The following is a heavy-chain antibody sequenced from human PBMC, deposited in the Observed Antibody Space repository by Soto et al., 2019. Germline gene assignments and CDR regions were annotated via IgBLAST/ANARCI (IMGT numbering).Heavy chain of an antibody. J-gene: IGHJ6*03. CDR2: IWYDGSNK. Sequence: VQLVESGGGVVQPGRSLRLSCAASGFTFSSYGMHWVRQAPGKGLEWVAVIWYDGSNKYYADSVKGRFTISRDNSKNTLYLQMNSLRAEDTAVYYCARDSHGDYAAYMDVWGKGTTVTVSS. V-gene: IGHV3-33*01. CDR3: ARDSHGDYAAYMDV. CDR1: GFTFSSYG. D-gene: IGHD4-17*01.